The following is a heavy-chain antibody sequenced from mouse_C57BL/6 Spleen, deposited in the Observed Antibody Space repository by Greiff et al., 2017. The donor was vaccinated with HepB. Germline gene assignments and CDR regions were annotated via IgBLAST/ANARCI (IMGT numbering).Heavy chain of an antibody. V-gene: IGHV1-80*01. D-gene: IGHD2-5*01. Sequence: LQESGAELVKPGASVKISCKASGYAFSSYWMNWVKQRPGKGLEWIGQIYPGDGDTNYNGKFKGKATLTADKSSSTAYMQLNSLTSEDSAVYFCARTYNSKGNYFDDWGQGTTLTVSS. CDR3: ARTYNSKGNYFDD. CDR2: IYPGDGDT. J-gene: IGHJ2*01. CDR1: GYAFSSYW.